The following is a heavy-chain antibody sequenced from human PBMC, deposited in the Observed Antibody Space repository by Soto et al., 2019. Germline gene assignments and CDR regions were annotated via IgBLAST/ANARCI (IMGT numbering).Heavy chain of an antibody. D-gene: IGHD6-13*01. J-gene: IGHJ6*02. CDR2: IYYSGST. CDR1: GGSISRGGYY. CDR3: ARRSSSWPHYYYSYGMDV. Sequence: SETLSLTCTVSGGSISRGGYYWSWIRQHPGKGLEWIGYIYYSGSTYYNPSLKSRVTISVDTSKNQFSLKLSSVTAADTAVYYFARRSSSWPHYYYSYGMDVWGQGTTVTVSS. V-gene: IGHV4-31*03.